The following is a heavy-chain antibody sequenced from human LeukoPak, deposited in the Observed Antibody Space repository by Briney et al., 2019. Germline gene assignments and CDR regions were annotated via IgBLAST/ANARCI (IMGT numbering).Heavy chain of an antibody. CDR2: INTDGSST. J-gene: IGHJ4*02. V-gene: IGHV3-74*01. CDR3: ARGGSWSYFDY. D-gene: IGHD6-13*01. CDR1: GFTFSSYW. Sequence: GGSLRLSCAASGFTFSSYWMHWVRQAPGKGLVWVSRINTDGSSTSYADSVKGRFTISRDSAKNTLYLQMNSLRAEDTAVYYCARGGSWSYFDYWGQGTLVTVSS.